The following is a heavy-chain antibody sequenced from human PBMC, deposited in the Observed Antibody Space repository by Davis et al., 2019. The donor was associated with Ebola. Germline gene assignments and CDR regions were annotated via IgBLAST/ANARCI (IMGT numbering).Heavy chain of an antibody. V-gene: IGHV4-4*02. J-gene: IGHJ4*02. CDR3: ARDTYYDILTN. CDR1: GGSISSSNW. Sequence: MPGGSLRLTCAVSGGSISSSNWWSWVRQPPGKGLEWIGEIYHSGSTNYNPSLKSRVTISVDKSKNQFSLKLSSVTAADTAVYYCARDTYYDILTNWGQGTLVTVSS. D-gene: IGHD3-9*01. CDR2: IYHSGST.